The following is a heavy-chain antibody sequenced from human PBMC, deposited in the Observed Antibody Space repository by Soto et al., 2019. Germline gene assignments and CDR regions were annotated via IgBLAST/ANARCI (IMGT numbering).Heavy chain of an antibody. Sequence: QVQLVQSGAEVKKPGSSVKVSCKASGGTFSSYAISWVRQAPGQGLEWMGGIIPIFGTANYAQKFQGRVTITEDESKSTAYMELSSLRSDDTAVYYCAKTGATTLPSYWYFDLWGRGTLVTVSS. CDR3: AKTGATTLPSYWYFDL. CDR2: IIPIFGTA. V-gene: IGHV1-69*12. D-gene: IGHD1-26*01. CDR1: GGTFSSYA. J-gene: IGHJ2*01.